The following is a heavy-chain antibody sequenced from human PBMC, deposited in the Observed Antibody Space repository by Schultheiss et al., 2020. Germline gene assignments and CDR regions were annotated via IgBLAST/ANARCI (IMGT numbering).Heavy chain of an antibody. CDR3: ARDLAAYYGSGSYYSLGMDV. V-gene: IGHV3-30*03. CDR1: GFTVSSNY. Sequence: GGSLRLSCAASGFTVSSNYMSWVRQAPGKGLEWVAVISYDGSNKYYADSVKGRFTISRDNSKNTLYLQMNSLRAEDTAVYYCARDLAAYYGSGSYYSLGMDVWGQGTTVTVSS. J-gene: IGHJ6*02. D-gene: IGHD3-10*01. CDR2: ISYDGSNK.